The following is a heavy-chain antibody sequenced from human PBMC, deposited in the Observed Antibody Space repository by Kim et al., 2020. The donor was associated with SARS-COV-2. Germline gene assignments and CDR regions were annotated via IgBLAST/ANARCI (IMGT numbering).Heavy chain of an antibody. CDR2: IYHRGTT. J-gene: IGHJ5*02. CDR3: ARITSIYDSDAHHYAPSPSWFDP. D-gene: IGHD3-22*01. CDR1: GGSISSTKW. Sequence: SETLSLTCGVSGGSISSTKWWTWVRQPPGKGLEWIGEIYHRGTTNYNPSLKSRVTISVDQSKNQFSLKLRSVTAADTAVYYCARITSIYDSDAHHYAPSPSWFDPWGQGTPVTVSS. V-gene: IGHV4-4*02.